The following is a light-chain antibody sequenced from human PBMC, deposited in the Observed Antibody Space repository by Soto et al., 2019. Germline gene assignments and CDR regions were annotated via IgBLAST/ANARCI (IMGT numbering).Light chain of an antibody. V-gene: IGKV3-20*01. Sequence: EIVLTQSPSTLSLSPGERATLSCRASQSVSSSSLAWYEQERGQAPRLLIHDASSRATGITDRFSGSGSGTDFTLTISRLEPEDFAVYYCQQYGGSPRTFGQGTKVDI. CDR3: QQYGGSPRT. CDR1: QSVSSSS. CDR2: DAS. J-gene: IGKJ1*01.